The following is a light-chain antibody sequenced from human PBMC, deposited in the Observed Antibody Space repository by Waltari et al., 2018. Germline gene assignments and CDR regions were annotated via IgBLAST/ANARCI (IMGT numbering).Light chain of an antibody. CDR3: QQYNSYSRT. Sequence: DIQMTQSPSTLSASVGDRVTITCRASQSISSWLAWYQQKPGKAPKLLIYDASSLESGVPSRFSGSGSGTEFTLTISSLQPDDFATYYFQQYNSYSRTFGQGTKLEIK. CDR2: DAS. V-gene: IGKV1-5*01. CDR1: QSISSW. J-gene: IGKJ2*01.